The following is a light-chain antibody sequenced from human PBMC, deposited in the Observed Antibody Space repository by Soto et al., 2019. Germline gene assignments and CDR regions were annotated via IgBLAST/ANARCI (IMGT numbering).Light chain of an antibody. CDR2: EVS. CDR1: SNDVGGYNY. J-gene: IGLJ1*01. Sequence: QSALTQPASVTGSPGQSITISWTGSSNDVGGYNYVSWYQQHPGQAPKLIIYEVSDRPSGVSPRFSGSKSGNTASLTISGLQVEDEADYFCTSYTSTIPYVFGSGTKVTV. V-gene: IGLV2-14*01. CDR3: TSYTSTIPYV.